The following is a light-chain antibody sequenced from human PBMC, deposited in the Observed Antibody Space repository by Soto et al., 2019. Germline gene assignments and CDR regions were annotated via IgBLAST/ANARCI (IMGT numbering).Light chain of an antibody. CDR2: GAS. V-gene: IGKV3-20*01. Sequence: EIVLTQSPGTLSLSPGERGTLSCRASHSVSSSYLAWYQQKPGQAPSLLIYGASSRATGIPDRFSGSGSGTDFTLTITRLEPEDFAVYYWQQYGSSPLFTFGPGTKVDIK. CDR1: HSVSSSY. J-gene: IGKJ3*01. CDR3: QQYGSSPLFT.